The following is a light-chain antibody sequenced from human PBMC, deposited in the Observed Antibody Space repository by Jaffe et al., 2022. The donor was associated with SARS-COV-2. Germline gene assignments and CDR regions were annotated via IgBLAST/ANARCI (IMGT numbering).Light chain of an antibody. CDR3: SSSAGSNNLV. J-gene: IGLJ1*01. CDR1: SSDVGGNNY. Sequence: QSALTQPPSATGSPGQSVTISCTGTSSDVGGNNYVSWYQQHPGKAPKLMIYEVSKRPSGVPDRFSGSKSGNTASLTVSGLQAEDEADYYCSSSAGSNNLVFGTGTKVTVL. V-gene: IGLV2-8*01. CDR2: EVS.